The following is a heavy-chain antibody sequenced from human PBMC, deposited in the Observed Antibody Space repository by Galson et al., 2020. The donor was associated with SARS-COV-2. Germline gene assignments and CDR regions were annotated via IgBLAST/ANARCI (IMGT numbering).Heavy chain of an antibody. CDR2: IYYSGSS. V-gene: IGHV4-39*01. CDR3: ARHLAGTFHFDY. D-gene: IGHD6-19*01. CDR1: GGSISSSSYY. Sequence: SETLSLTCTVSGGSISSSSYYWGWIRQPPGKGLEWLGTIYYSGSSYYNPSLKSPVTISVDTSNNQFSLHLSSVTAADTAVYYCARHLAGTFHFDYWGQGTLVTVSS. J-gene: IGHJ4*02.